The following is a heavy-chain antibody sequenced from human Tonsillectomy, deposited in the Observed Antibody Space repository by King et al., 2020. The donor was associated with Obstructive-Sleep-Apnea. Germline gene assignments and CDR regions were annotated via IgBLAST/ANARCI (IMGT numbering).Heavy chain of an antibody. CDR1: GFTFSSYA. Sequence: VQLLESGGGLVQPGGSLRLSCAASGFTFSSYAMRWVRTAPGKGLEWASGIGGGAGITYYGDSVRGRFTISRDNSKNTLYLQMNDLRAEDTSMYYCAGGGNNWYGKDFWGQGALVTVSS. V-gene: IGHV3-23*01. J-gene: IGHJ4*02. CDR2: IGGGAGIT. CDR3: AGGGNNWYGKDF. D-gene: IGHD3-16*01.